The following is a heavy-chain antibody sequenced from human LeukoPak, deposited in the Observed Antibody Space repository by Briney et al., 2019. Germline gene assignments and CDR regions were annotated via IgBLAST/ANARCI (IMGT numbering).Heavy chain of an antibody. D-gene: IGHD5-24*01. Sequence: ASVKVSCKASGYTFTSYGISWVRQAPGQGLEWMGWISGYNGDTNYAQKYQGRATMTTDTSTSTAYMELSSLRSEDTAVYYCARGQQGDGYNLDYWGQGTLVTVSS. V-gene: IGHV1-18*01. CDR1: GYTFTSYG. CDR2: ISGYNGDT. CDR3: ARGQQGDGYNLDY. J-gene: IGHJ4*02.